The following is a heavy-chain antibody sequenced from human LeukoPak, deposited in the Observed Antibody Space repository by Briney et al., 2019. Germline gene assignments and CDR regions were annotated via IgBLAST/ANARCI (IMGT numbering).Heavy chain of an antibody. CDR1: GFTFSSYA. J-gene: IGHJ1*01. Sequence: GGSLRLSCAASGFTFSSYAMSWVRQAPGKGLEWVSYISSASGTIYYADSVKGRFTISRDNAQNSLYLQMNSLRAEDTAVYFCARRTPGYCSGGSCYAFQHWGQGTLVTASS. CDR2: ISSASGTI. CDR3: ARRTPGYCSGGSCYAFQH. D-gene: IGHD2-15*01. V-gene: IGHV3-48*04.